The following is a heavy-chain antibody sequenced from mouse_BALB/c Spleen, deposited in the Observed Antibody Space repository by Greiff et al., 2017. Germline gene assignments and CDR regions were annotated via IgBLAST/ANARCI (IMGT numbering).Heavy chain of an antibody. Sequence: VKLVESGAELVRPGSSVKISCKASGYAFSSYWMNWVKQRPGQGLEWIGQIYPGDGDTNYNGKFKGKATLTADKSSSTAYMQLSSLTSEDSAVYFCARDYDGMDYWGQGTSVTVSS. D-gene: IGHD2-4*01. CDR2: IYPGDGDT. V-gene: IGHV1-80*01. CDR3: ARDYDGMDY. J-gene: IGHJ4*01. CDR1: GYAFSSYW.